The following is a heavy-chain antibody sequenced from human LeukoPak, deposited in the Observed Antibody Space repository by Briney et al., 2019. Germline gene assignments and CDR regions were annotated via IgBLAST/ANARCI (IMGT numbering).Heavy chain of an antibody. CDR1: GGTFSSYA. D-gene: IGHD3-10*01. Sequence: ASVKVSCKASGGTFSSYAISWVRQAPGQRLEWMGWINAGNGNTKYSQKFQGRVTITRDTSASTAYMELSSLRSEDTAVYYCARGRVMVRGAFDYWGQGTLVTVSS. CDR2: INAGNGNT. CDR3: ARGRVMVRGAFDY. V-gene: IGHV1-3*01. J-gene: IGHJ4*02.